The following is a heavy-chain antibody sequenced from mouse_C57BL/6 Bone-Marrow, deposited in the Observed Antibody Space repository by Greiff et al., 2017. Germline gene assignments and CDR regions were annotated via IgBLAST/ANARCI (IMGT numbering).Heavy chain of an antibody. D-gene: IGHD2-2*01. CDR3: ARVAYGFYAMDY. J-gene: IGHJ4*01. Sequence: VQLKESGGGLVKPGGSLKLSCAASGFTFSSYAMSWVRQTPEKRLEWVATISDGGSYTYYPDNVKGRVTISRDNAKNNLYLQMSHLKSEDTAMYYCARVAYGFYAMDYWGQGTSVTVSS. CDR1: GFTFSSYA. V-gene: IGHV5-4*01. CDR2: ISDGGSYT.